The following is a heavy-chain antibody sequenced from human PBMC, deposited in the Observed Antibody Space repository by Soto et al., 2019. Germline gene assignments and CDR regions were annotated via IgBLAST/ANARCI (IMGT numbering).Heavy chain of an antibody. V-gene: IGHV1-69*12. J-gene: IGHJ6*02. Sequence: QVQLVQSGAEVKKPGSSVTVSCTASGGTFGNSAISWVRQAPGQGLEWMGGIITIFPTPDYAQKIKGRVTITAAESTTTAYMELTSLKSEETAVYYCALYKDRQKLVRNYYYGRDVRGRWTTVTVSS. CDR3: ALYKDRQKLVRNYYYGRDV. CDR2: IITIFPTP. D-gene: IGHD1-20*01. CDR1: GGTFGNSA.